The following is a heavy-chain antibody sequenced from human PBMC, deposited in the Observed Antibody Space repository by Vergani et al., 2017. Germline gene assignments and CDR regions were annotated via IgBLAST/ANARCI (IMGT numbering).Heavy chain of an antibody. CDR1: GGSISSSSYY. V-gene: IGHV4-39*07. D-gene: IGHD3-3*01. J-gene: IGHJ4*02. CDR2: IYYSGRT. CDR3: AEGYYDFWSGYYWDYYFDY. Sequence: QLQLQESGPGLVKPSETLSLTCTVSGGSISSSSYYWGWIRQPPGKGLEWIGSIYYSGRTYYNPSLKSRVTISVDTSKSPFSRKLSSVTAADTAGYYCAEGYYDFWSGYYWDYYFDYWGRGTLVTVSS.